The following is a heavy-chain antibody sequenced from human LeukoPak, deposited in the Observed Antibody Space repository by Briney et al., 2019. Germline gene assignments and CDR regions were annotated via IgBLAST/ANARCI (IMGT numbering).Heavy chain of an antibody. V-gene: IGHV1-3*01. CDR2: INAGNGNT. CDR1: GYTFTSYA. CDR3: AREYRGYSYGRNWFDP. Sequence: GASVKVSCKASGYTFTSYAMHWVRQAPGQRLEWMGWINAGNGNTKYSQKFQGRVTITRDTSASTAYMELSSLRSEDTAVYYCAREYRGYSYGRNWFDPWGQGTLVTVSS. J-gene: IGHJ5*02. D-gene: IGHD5-18*01.